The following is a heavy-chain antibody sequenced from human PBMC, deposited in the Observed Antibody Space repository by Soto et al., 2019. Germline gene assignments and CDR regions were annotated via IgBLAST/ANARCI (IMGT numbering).Heavy chain of an antibody. CDR3: ARDVVVVAASLGSMDV. D-gene: IGHD2-15*01. V-gene: IGHV3-21*01. CDR1: GFTFSSYS. J-gene: IGHJ6*02. Sequence: EVLLVESGGGLVKPGGSLRLSCAASGFTFSSYSMNWVRQAPGKGLEWVSCISSSSNYIYYADSVKGRFTISRDNAKNSLYLQMNSLRAEDTAVYYCARDVVVVAASLGSMDVWGQGTTVTVSS. CDR2: ISSSSNYI.